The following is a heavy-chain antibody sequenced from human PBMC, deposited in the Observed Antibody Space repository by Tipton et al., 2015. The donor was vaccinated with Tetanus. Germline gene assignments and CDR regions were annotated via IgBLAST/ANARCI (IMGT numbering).Heavy chain of an antibody. CDR3: ARGGSYSYGPRGFDL. CDR2: ISASGST. J-gene: IGHJ2*01. Sequence: TLSLTCTVSGGSLRSGDHYWSWIRQPPGKGLEWLAYISASGSTNSNYSLKSRITISRDTSKNQFSLKLASVTAADTAVYYCARGGSYSYGPRGFDLWGRGTLATVSS. D-gene: IGHD5-18*01. V-gene: IGHV4-61*08. CDR1: GGSLRSGDHY.